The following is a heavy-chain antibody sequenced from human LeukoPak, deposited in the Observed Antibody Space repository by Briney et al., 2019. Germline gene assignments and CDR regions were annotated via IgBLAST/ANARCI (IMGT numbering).Heavy chain of an antibody. J-gene: IGHJ4*02. V-gene: IGHV1-46*01. CDR3: ARGTGSGCPDY. D-gene: IGHD6-19*01. Sequence: ASVKVSCKASGYTFTSNYMHWVRQAPGQGPEWMGVISPSGGSTTYAQKFQGRVTLTRDMSTSTDYLELSSLRSEDTAVYYCARGTGSGCPDYWGQGTLVTVSS. CDR1: GYTFTSNY. CDR2: ISPSGGST.